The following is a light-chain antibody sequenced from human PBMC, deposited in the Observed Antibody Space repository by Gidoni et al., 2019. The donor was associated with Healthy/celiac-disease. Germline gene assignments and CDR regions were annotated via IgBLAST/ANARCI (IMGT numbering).Light chain of an antibody. J-gene: IGLJ1*01. Sequence: QSALTQPPSVSGSPGQSVTISCTGTSSDVGGYNYVSWYQQHPGKAPKLMIYDVSKRPSGVPDRFSGSKSGKTASLTISGRQAEDEADYYCCSYAGSYTLVFGTGTKVTGL. CDR2: DVS. CDR3: CSYAGSYTLV. CDR1: SSDVGGYNY. V-gene: IGLV2-11*01.